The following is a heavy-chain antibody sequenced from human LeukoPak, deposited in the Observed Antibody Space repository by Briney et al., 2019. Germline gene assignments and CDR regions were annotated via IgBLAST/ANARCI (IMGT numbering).Heavy chain of an antibody. J-gene: IGHJ5*02. V-gene: IGHV4-59*01. D-gene: IGHD2-2*01. Sequence: SETLSLTCTVSGGSISSYYWSWIRQPPGKGLEWIGYISYSGSTNYNPSLKSRVTMSLDTSKNQFSLKLSSVTAADTAVYYCASGGYCDSASCYPNWFDPWGRGTLVTVSS. CDR3: ASGGYCDSASCYPNWFDP. CDR2: ISYSGST. CDR1: GGSISSYY.